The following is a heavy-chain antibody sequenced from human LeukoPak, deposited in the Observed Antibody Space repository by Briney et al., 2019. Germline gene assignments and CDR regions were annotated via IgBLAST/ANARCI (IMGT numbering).Heavy chain of an antibody. CDR2: VYIYTSGST. CDR1: GGSMSSYY. Sequence: SETLSLTCTVSGGSMSSYYWTWIRQPAGKGLEWIGRVYIYTSGSTNYNPSLKSRVTMSVDTSKNQFSLKLSSVTAADTAVYYCARGGLLLWFGELLSRQHRDFDYWGQGTLVTVSS. CDR3: ARGGLLLWFGELLSRQHRDFDY. D-gene: IGHD3-10*01. V-gene: IGHV4-4*07. J-gene: IGHJ4*02.